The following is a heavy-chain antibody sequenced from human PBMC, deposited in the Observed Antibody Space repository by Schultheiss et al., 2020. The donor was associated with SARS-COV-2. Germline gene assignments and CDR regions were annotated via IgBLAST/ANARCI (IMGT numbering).Heavy chain of an antibody. D-gene: IGHD2-2*01. CDR1: GFTYSTYT. CDR2: ISSTSNYI. V-gene: IGHV3-21*04. Sequence: GGSLRLSCAASGFTYSTYTMNWVRQAPGKGLEWVSSISSTSNYIYYADSVKGRFTISRDNAKNSLYLQMNSLRAEDTAVYYCARERVGGYCSSTSCRYGSWFDPWGQGTLVTVSS. J-gene: IGHJ5*02. CDR3: ARERVGGYCSSTSCRYGSWFDP.